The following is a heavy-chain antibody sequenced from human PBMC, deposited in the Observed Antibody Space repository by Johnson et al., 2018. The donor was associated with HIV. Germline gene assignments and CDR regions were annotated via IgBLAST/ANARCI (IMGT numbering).Heavy chain of an antibody. CDR1: GFTFSSYA. CDR2: ISGSGGST. V-gene: IGHV3-23*01. CDR3: ARESYYDSSGSSAFDI. J-gene: IGHJ3*02. Sequence: VQLMESGGGVVQPGRSLRLSCAASGFTFSSYAMSWVRQAPGKGLEWVSAISGSGGSTYYADSVKGRFTISRDNSKNTLYLQMNSRRAEDTAVYYCARESYYDSSGSSAFDIWGQGTMVTVSS. D-gene: IGHD3-22*01.